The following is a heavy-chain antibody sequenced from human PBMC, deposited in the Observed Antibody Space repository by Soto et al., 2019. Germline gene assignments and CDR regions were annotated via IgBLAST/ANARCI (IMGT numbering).Heavy chain of an antibody. D-gene: IGHD3-3*01. J-gene: IGHJ5*02. Sequence: GGSLRLSCKGSGYSFTSYWIGWVRQMPGKGLEWMGIIYPGDSDTTYSPSFQGQVTSSADKSISTAYLQWSSLKASDTAMYYCARASADFWSGYGPNDPWGQGTLVTVSS. CDR2: IYPGDSDT. CDR1: GYSFTSYW. CDR3: ARASADFWSGYGPNDP. V-gene: IGHV5-51*01.